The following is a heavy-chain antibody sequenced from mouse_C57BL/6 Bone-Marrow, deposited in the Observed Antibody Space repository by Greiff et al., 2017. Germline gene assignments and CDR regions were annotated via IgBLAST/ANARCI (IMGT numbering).Heavy chain of an antibody. D-gene: IGHD3-3*01. CDR3: AREGWDGGDAMDY. Sequence: VQLQQSGAELVRPGTSVKMSCKASGYTFTNYWIGWAKQRPGHGLEWIGDIYPGGGYTNYNEKFKGKATLTADKSSSTAYMQFSSLTSEDSAIYYCAREGWDGGDAMDYWGQGTSVTVAS. J-gene: IGHJ4*01. CDR1: GYTFTNYW. V-gene: IGHV1-63*01. CDR2: IYPGGGYT.